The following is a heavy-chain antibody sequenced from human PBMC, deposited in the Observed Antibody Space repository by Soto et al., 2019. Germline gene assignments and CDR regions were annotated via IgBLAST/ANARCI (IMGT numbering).Heavy chain of an antibody. V-gene: IGHV3-74*01. J-gene: IGHJ5*02. Sequence: EVQLVESGGGLVQPGGSLRLSCAASGFTFSPYWMHWVRQTPGKGLLWVSRINAEGNTIYADSVKGRFTISRDNAKNMLYLQMTSLRAEDTAVYFCARGSKTAFDPWGQGTLVTVSS. CDR3: ARGSKTAFDP. CDR2: INAEGNT. CDR1: GFTFSPYW. D-gene: IGHD2-21*02.